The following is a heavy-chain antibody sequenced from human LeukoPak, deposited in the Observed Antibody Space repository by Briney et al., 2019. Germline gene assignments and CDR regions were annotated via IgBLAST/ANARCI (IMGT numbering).Heavy chain of an antibody. J-gene: IGHJ6*03. CDR3: ARGWFGELSESYYYYYMDV. CDR2: ISGSGGST. CDR1: GFTFSSYA. Sequence: GGSLRLSCAASGFTFSSYAMSWVRQAPGKGLEWVSAISGSGGSTYYADSVKGRFTISRDDSKNTLYLQMNSLRAEDTAVYYCARGWFGELSESYYYYYMDVWGKGTTVTVSS. D-gene: IGHD3-10*01. V-gene: IGHV3-23*01.